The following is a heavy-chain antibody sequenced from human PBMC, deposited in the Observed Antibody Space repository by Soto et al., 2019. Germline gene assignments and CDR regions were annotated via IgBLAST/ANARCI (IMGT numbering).Heavy chain of an antibody. CDR2: INSDGSST. CDR1: GFTFSSYW. V-gene: IGHV3-74*01. CDR3: ARVGVGEQLVRLFGWCFDL. D-gene: IGHD6-6*01. Sequence: GGSLRLSCAASGFTFSSYWMHWVRQAPGKGLVWVSRINSDGSSTSYADSVKGRFTISRDNTKNTLYLQMNSLRAEDTAVYYCARVGVGEQLVRLFGWCFDLWGRGTLVTVSS. J-gene: IGHJ2*01.